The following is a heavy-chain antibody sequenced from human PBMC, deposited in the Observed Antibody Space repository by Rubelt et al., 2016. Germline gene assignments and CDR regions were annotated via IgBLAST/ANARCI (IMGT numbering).Heavy chain of an antibody. Sequence: GGSLRLSCAASGFIFRDYSFSWVRQAPGKGLEWISFINPYSTLYHADSVKGRFIISRDNAKSSLSLQMNSLRDADTAVYYCVRIRGDYGMDVWGQGTTVTVSS. J-gene: IGHJ6*02. CDR1: GFIFRDYS. D-gene: IGHD4-17*01. CDR3: VRIRGDYGMDV. CDR2: INPYSTL. V-gene: IGHV3-69-1*02.